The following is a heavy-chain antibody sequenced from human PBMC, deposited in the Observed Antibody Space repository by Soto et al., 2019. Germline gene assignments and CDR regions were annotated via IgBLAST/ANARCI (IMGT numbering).Heavy chain of an antibody. J-gene: IGHJ6*02. CDR3: ASRSYAMDV. CDR2: IFHNGNT. V-gene: IGHV4-4*02. Sequence: QVQLQESGPGLVKPSGALSLTCAVSGGSISSSNWWSWVRQPPGKGLEWIGEIFHNGNTYSNPSLTCRVTMSVDKSKNQFSLNLNPVTTADTAVYYCASRSYAMDVWGQGTTVTVSS. CDR1: GGSISSSNW.